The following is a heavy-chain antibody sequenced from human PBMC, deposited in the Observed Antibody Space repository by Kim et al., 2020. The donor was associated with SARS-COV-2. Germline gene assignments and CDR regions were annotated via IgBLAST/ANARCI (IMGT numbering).Heavy chain of an antibody. CDR3: ARSLAYYYCSGGSCYSWDY. CDR2: IKQDGSEK. CDR1: GFTFSSYW. Sequence: GGSLRLSCAASGFTFSSYWMSWVRQAPGKGLEWVANIKQDGSEKYYVDSVKGRFTISRDNAKNSLYLQMNSLRAEDTAVYYCARSLAYYYCSGGSCYSWDYWGQGTLVTVSS. V-gene: IGHV3-7*03. J-gene: IGHJ4*02. D-gene: IGHD2-15*01.